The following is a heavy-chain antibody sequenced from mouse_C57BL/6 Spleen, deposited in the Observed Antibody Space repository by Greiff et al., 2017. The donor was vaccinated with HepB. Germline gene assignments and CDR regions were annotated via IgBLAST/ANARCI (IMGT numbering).Heavy chain of an antibody. CDR3: ARNDGYYEGYFDY. D-gene: IGHD2-3*01. Sequence: QVQLQQSGPGLVQPSQSLSITCTVSGFSLTSYGVHWVRQSPGKGLEWLGVIWSGGSTDYNAAFISRLSISKDNSKSQVFFKMNSLQADDTAIYYCARNDGYYEGYFDYWGQGTTLTVSS. V-gene: IGHV2-2*01. CDR1: GFSLTSYG. J-gene: IGHJ2*01. CDR2: IWSGGST.